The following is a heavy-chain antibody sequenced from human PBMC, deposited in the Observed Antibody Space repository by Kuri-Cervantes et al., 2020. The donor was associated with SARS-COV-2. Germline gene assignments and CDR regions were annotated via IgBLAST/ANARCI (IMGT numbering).Heavy chain of an antibody. CDR3: ARRGGVVTAYYYYGMDV. CDR2: IFPGDSDT. V-gene: IGHV5-51*01. D-gene: IGHD2-21*02. CDR1: GYNFTTYW. Sequence: KVSCKASGYNFTTYWIDWVRQMPGKGLEWMGIIFPGDSDTTYRPSFQAQVTISADKSYSTAYLQWSSLEASDTAMYYCARRGGVVTAYYYYGMDVWGQGTTVTVSS. J-gene: IGHJ6*02.